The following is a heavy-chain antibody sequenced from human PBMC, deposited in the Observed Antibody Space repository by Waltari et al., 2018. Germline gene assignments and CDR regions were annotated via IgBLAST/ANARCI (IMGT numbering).Heavy chain of an antibody. CDR1: GFTFSDYW. D-gene: IGHD2-2*01. CDR3: ARVTRNSPPDD. V-gene: IGHV3-7*04. CDR2: IKQDGSEK. J-gene: IGHJ4*02. Sequence: EVQLVESGGGLVQPGGSLRLSCAASGFTFSDYWLNWVRQAPGKGLEWVANIKQDGSEKYYVDSVKCRFTISRDNTKNSLYLQMNSLRAEDTAVYYCARVTRNSPPDDWGQGTLVTVSS.